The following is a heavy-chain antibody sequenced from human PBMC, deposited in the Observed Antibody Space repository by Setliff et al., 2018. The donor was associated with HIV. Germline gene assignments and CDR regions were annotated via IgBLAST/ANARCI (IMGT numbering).Heavy chain of an antibody. D-gene: IGHD3-22*01. V-gene: IGHV1-2*02. CDR1: GDAFTDYY. J-gene: IGHJ4*02. CDR3: IISPPYYFDSADYR. CDR2: INPNTGNT. Sequence: GASVKVSCKASGDAFTDYYIHWVRQAPGQGLEWMGWINPNTGNTHYPPSFQGRFIISRDNAKNSLYLQMNSLRVEDTAVYFCIISPPYYFDSADYRGGQGTLVTVSS.